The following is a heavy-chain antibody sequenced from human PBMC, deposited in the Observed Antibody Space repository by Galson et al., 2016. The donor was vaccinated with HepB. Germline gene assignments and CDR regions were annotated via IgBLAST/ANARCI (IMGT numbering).Heavy chain of an antibody. CDR1: GFAFSNYG. Sequence: SLRLSCAASGFAFSNYGVHWVRQAPGKGLEWVATIWYDGSKTYYGDSVKGRFTISRDNPKNMLYLQMNSLRADDTAVYYCAREEGTDYYDTNGYFLLDFWGQGTLVTVSS. CDR2: IWYDGSKT. CDR3: AREEGTDYYDTNGYFLLDF. D-gene: IGHD3-22*01. V-gene: IGHV3-33*01. J-gene: IGHJ4*02.